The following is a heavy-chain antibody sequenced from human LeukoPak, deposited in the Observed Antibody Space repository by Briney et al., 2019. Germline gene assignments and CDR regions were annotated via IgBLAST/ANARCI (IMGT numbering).Heavy chain of an antibody. V-gene: IGHV1-8*03. CDR2: MNPNSGNT. CDR1: GYTFTSYD. Sequence: GASVKVSCKASGYTFTSYDINWVRQATGQGLEWMGWMNPNSGNTGYAQKFQGRVTITRNTSISTAYMELSSLRSEDTAVYYRARGGAVAVLNWFDPWGQGTLVTVSS. CDR3: ARGGAVAVLNWFDP. D-gene: IGHD6-19*01. J-gene: IGHJ5*02.